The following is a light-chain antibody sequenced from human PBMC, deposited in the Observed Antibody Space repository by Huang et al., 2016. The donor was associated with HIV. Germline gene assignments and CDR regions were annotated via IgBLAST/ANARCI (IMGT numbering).Light chain of an antibody. V-gene: IGKV3-15*01. CDR1: QSVSSN. J-gene: IGKJ3*01. CDR3: QQYNNWPPFT. Sequence: EIVMTQSPATLSVSPGERATLSCRASQSVSSNLAWYQQKPGQAPRRLIYGASTRATGIPVRFSGSGSGTEFTLTISSLQSEDFAVYYCQQYNNWPPFTFGPGTKVDIK. CDR2: GAS.